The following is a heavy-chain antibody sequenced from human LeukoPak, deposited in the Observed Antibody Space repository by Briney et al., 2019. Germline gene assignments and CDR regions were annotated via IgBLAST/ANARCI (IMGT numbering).Heavy chain of an antibody. Sequence: PSETLSLTCAVSGYSISSGYHWGWIRQPPGKGLEWIGSIYHSGSTYYNPSLKSRVTISVDTSKNQFSLKLSSVTAADTAVYYCARDPGRIAVAGSWGQGTLVTVSS. CDR2: IYHSGST. J-gene: IGHJ5*02. D-gene: IGHD6-19*01. CDR3: ARDPGRIAVAGS. V-gene: IGHV4-38-2*02. CDR1: GYSISSGYH.